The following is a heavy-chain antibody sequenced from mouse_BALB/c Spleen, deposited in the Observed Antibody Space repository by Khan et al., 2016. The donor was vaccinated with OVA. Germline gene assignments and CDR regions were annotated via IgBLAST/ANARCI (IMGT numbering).Heavy chain of an antibody. CDR2: IWSGGST. CDR1: GFSLTSYG. D-gene: IGHD2-14*01. CDR3: ARNRGYDWFAY. J-gene: IGHJ3*01. Sequence: VELVESGPGLVQPSQSLSITCTVSGFSLTSYGVHWVRQSPGKGLEWLGVIWSGGSTDYNAAFISRLSISKDNSKSQVFFKMNSLQADDTAIYYCARNRGYDWFAYWGQGTLVTVSA. V-gene: IGHV2-4-1*01.